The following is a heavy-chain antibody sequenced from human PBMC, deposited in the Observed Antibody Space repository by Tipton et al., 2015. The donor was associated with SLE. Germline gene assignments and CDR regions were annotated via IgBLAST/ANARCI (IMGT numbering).Heavy chain of an antibody. V-gene: IGHV4-30-2*01. CDR1: GGSISSGGYS. CDR3: ARQYDFWSGWSGGMDV. J-gene: IGHJ6*02. Sequence: TLSLTCAVSGGSISSGGYSWSWIRQPPGKGLEWIGYIYHSGSTYYNPSLKSRVTISVDRSKNQFSLKLSSVTAADTAVYYCARQYDFWSGWSGGMDVWGQGTTVTVSS. D-gene: IGHD3-3*01. CDR2: IYHSGST.